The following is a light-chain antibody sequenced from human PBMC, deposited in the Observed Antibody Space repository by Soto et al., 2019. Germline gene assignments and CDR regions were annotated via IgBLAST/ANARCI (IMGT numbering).Light chain of an antibody. CDR1: QSVSGTY. CDR2: DAS. Sequence: IVLTQSPGTLSLSPGERATLSCRASQSVSGTYLAWYQQKPGQAPRLLIYDASRLATGITDRFSGSGSGTDFNLTNSRLEPEDWVIYYCQHYTSSPQPSGLGTHEEIK. J-gene: IGKJ1*01. CDR3: QHYTSSPQP. V-gene: IGKV3-20*01.